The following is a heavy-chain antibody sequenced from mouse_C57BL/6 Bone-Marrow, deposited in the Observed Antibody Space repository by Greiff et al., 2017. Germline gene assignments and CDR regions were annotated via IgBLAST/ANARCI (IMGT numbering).Heavy chain of an antibody. CDR2: INPNNGGT. Sequence: VQLKQSGPELVKPGASVKISCKASGYTFTDYYMNWVKQSHGKSLEWIGDINPNNGGTSYNQKFKGKATLTVDKSSSTAYMELRSLTSEDSAVYYCAGSYYYGSFAWFAYWGQGTLVTVSA. CDR1: GYTFTDYY. J-gene: IGHJ3*01. V-gene: IGHV1-26*01. CDR3: AGSYYYGSFAWFAY. D-gene: IGHD1-1*01.